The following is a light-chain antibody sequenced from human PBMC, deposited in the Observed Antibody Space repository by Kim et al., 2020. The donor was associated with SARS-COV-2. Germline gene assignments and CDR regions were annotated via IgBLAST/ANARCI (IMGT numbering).Light chain of an antibody. CDR3: QVWDSSTYV. CDR2: SDT. CDR1: NMGGKS. J-gene: IGLJ1*01. Sequence: SYELTQPPSVSVSPGKPASITCAGDNMGGKSVHWYQQRPGQAPVVVIYSDTRRPSGIPDRFSGSNSGLTATLTISGIEARDEADYYCQVWDSSTYVFGSG. V-gene: IGLV3-21*04.